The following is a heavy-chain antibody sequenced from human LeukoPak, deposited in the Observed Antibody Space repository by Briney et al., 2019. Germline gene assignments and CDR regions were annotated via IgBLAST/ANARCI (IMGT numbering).Heavy chain of an antibody. J-gene: IGHJ4*02. Sequence: GGSLRLSCAGSGFTFSSYGLHWVRQAPGKGLQWVALIVNDGGDKFYSDSVKGRFTISRDNSNNTMFLHMNSLRVEDTAVYYCAKEDDFADLHDFWGQGTRVTVSS. CDR1: GFTFSSYG. D-gene: IGHD4-17*01. CDR3: AKEDDFADLHDF. CDR2: IVNDGGDK. V-gene: IGHV3-30*02.